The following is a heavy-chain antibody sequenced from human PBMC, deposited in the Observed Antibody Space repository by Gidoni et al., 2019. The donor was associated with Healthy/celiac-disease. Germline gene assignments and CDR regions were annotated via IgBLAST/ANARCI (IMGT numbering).Heavy chain of an antibody. D-gene: IGHD2-2*01. V-gene: IGHV3-23*01. J-gene: IGHJ4*02. CDR3: AKDNSLLIPGAYYFDY. CDR1: GFTFSSYA. CDR2: SSGSGGST. Sequence: EVQLLESGGGLVQPGGSLRLPCAASGFTFSSYAMSWVRQAPGKGLEWVSASSGSGGSTYYADSVKGRFTISRDNSKNTLYLQMNSLRAEDTAVYYCAKDNSLLIPGAYYFDYWGQGTLVTVSS.